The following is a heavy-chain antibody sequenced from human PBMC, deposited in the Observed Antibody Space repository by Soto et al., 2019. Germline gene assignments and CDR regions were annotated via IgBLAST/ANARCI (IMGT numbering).Heavy chain of an antibody. V-gene: IGHV4-34*01. D-gene: IGHD2-2*02. CDR2: INHIGST. CDR1: AGSFSGYY. Sequence: ETLSVTCPVYAGSFSGYYWSWIRQPPGTGLEWIGEINHIGSTNYNPSLKSRVTIAVDTSKNQFSLKLSSVTAADTAVYYCARGRYCSSTSCCTDAFDIWGQGTMVTVSS. J-gene: IGHJ3*02. CDR3: ARGRYCSSTSCCTDAFDI.